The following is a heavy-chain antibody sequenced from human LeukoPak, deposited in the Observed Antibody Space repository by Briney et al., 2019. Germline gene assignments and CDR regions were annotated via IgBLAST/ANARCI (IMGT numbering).Heavy chain of an antibody. J-gene: IGHJ6*04. V-gene: IGHV3-23*01. CDR3: ARESLGSVDPRGYSTTVSQDV. CDR1: GFTFSSYG. CDR2: ISGSGGST. Sequence: GGSLRLSCAASGFTFSSYGMSWVRQAPGKGLEWVSAISGSGGSTYYADSVKGRFTISRDTSKNTLYLQMHSLRAGDTAIYYCARESLGSVDPRGYSTTVSQDVWGKGTTVTISS. D-gene: IGHD4-17*01.